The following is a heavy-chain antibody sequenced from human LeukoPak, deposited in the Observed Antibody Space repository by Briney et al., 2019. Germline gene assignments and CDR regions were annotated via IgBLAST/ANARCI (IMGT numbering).Heavy chain of an antibody. Sequence: GASVKVSCKASGGTFSSYAISWVRQAPGQGLEWMGGIIPIFGTANYAQKFQGRVTITADESTSTAYMELSSLRSEDTAVYYCARGRSGYYHDDAFDIWGQGTMVTVSS. CDR3: ARGRSGYYHDDAFDI. J-gene: IGHJ3*02. D-gene: IGHD3-22*01. CDR2: IIPIFGTA. CDR1: GGTFSSYA. V-gene: IGHV1-69*13.